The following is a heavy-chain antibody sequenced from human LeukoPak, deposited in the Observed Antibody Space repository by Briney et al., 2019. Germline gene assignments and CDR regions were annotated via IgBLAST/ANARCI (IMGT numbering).Heavy chain of an antibody. J-gene: IGHJ4*02. CDR3: ARASTHYDFWSGPQVGSDY. D-gene: IGHD3-3*01. Sequence: GGSLRLSCAASGFTLSDYYMSWIRQAPGKGLEWVSYISSSGSTIYYADSVKGRFTISRDNAKNSLYLQMNSLRAEDTAVYYRARASTHYDFWSGPQVGSDYWGQGTLVTVSS. CDR2: ISSSGSTI. CDR1: GFTLSDYY. V-gene: IGHV3-11*04.